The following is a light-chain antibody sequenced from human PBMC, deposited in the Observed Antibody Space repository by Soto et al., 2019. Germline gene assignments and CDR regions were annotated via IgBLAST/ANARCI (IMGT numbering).Light chain of an antibody. CDR3: QQYYGLPPLT. Sequence: DIQMTQSPSSLSASIGDRVTITCQASQNITNNLSWYQQKPGKAPNLLIYHASKLAKGVTSRFSGSGSGTDFSFIITSLQREDLATYYCQQYYGLPPLTFGQVT. V-gene: IGKV1-33*01. CDR2: HAS. CDR1: QNITNN. J-gene: IGKJ5*01.